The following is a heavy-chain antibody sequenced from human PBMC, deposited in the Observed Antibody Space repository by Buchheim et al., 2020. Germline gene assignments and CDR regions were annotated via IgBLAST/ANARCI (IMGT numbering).Heavy chain of an antibody. Sequence: QVQLVQSGAEVKTPGASVKVSCKASGYTVTSYDINWVRQATGRGLEWMGWMNPNSGNTGYAQKFQGRVTMTRDTSISTVYMEFSSLRSEDTAVYYCAREVSMIRGLFNYGGQGTL. J-gene: IGHJ4*02. CDR2: MNPNSGNT. CDR3: AREVSMIRGLFNY. D-gene: IGHD3-10*01. V-gene: IGHV1-8*01. CDR1: GYTVTSYD.